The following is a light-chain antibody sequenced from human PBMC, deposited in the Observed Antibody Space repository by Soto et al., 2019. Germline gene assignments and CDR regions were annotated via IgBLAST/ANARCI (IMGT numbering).Light chain of an antibody. Sequence: EIVLTQSPATLSLSPGERATHSCRASQSVSSYLAWYQQNPGQAPRLLIYDASNRATGIPARFSGSGSGTDFTLTISSLEPEDFAVYYCQLRSNWPPSLTFGGGTKVEIK. V-gene: IGKV3-11*01. CDR2: DAS. CDR3: QLRSNWPPSLT. J-gene: IGKJ4*01. CDR1: QSVSSY.